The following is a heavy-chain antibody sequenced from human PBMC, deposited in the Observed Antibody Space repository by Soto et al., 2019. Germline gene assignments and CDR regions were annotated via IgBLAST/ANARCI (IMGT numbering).Heavy chain of an antibody. CDR2: INAGNGNT. J-gene: IGHJ4*02. V-gene: IGHV1-3*01. CDR1: GGTFSSYA. CDR3: ARAVWSAIDY. Sequence: ASVKVSCKASGGTFSSYAISWVRQAPGQRLEWMGWINAGNGNTKYSQKFQGRVTITRDTSASTAYMELSSLRSEDTAVYYCARAVWSAIDYWGQGTLVTVSS. D-gene: IGHD3-3*01.